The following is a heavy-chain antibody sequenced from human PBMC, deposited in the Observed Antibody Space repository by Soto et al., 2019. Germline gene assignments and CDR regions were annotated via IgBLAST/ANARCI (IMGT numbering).Heavy chain of an antibody. Sequence: PSETLSLTCSVSGDYIHVGGYYWTWIRQRPGKRLEWMGYIYYTGKTYYNPSLESRLTMSVGRSKNQFSLRLTSVTAAETAVCFCGRGLTSNANCIDPWGQGTLVAVAT. CDR1: GDYIHVGGYY. J-gene: IGHJ5*02. V-gene: IGHV4-30-4*01. CDR2: IYYTGKT. D-gene: IGHD2-2*01. CDR3: GRGLTSNANCIDP.